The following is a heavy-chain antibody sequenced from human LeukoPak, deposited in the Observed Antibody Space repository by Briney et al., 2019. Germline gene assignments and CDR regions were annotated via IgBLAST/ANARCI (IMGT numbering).Heavy chain of an antibody. V-gene: IGHV3-48*03. Sequence: GGSLRLSCAASGFTFSSYEMNWVRQAPGKGLEWVSYNSSSGSTIYYADSVKGRFTISRDNAKNSLYLQMNSLRAEDTAVYYCAREGIVGATPLGYWGQGTLVTVSS. CDR1: GFTFSSYE. J-gene: IGHJ4*02. CDR3: AREGIVGATPLGY. D-gene: IGHD1-26*01. CDR2: NSSSGSTI.